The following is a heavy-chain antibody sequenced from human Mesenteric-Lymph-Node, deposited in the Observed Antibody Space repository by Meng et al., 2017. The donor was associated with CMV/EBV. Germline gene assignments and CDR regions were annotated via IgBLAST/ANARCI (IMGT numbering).Heavy chain of an antibody. CDR3: ASDIVLMVYAISYFDY. CDR2: IIPILGIA. D-gene: IGHD2-8*01. J-gene: IGHJ4*02. V-gene: IGHV1-69*04. CDR1: GTFSSYA. Sequence: GTFSSYAISWVRQAPGQGLEWMGRIIPILGIANYAQKFQGRVTITADKSTSTAYMELSSLRSEDTAVYYCASDIVLMVYAISYFDYWGQGTLVTVSS.